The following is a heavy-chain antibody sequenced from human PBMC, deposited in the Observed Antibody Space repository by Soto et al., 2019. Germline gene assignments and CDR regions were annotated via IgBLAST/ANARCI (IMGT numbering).Heavy chain of an antibody. D-gene: IGHD4-17*01. CDR1: GGSISSYY. Sequence: QVQLQESGPGLVKPSETLSLTCTVSGGSISSYYWSWIRQPPGKGLEWIGYIYYSGSTNYNPSLKSRVTISVDTSKNQFSLKLSSVTAADTAVYYCARSAQTVTYDYWGQGTLVTVSS. CDR2: IYYSGST. J-gene: IGHJ4*02. V-gene: IGHV4-59*08. CDR3: ARSAQTVTYDY.